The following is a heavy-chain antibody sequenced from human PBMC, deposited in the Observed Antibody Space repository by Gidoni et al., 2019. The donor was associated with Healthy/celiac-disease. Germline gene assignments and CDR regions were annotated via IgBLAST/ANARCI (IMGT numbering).Heavy chain of an antibody. D-gene: IGHD5-12*01. CDR1: GFTFSSHG. Sequence: QVQLVESGGGVVQPGRSLRLSCAASGFTFSSHGMHWVRQAPGKRLEWVAVIWYDGSNKYYADSVKGRFTISRDNSKNTRYLQMNSLRAEDTAVYYCARGGVGYSGFFSPLDYWGQGTLVTVSS. CDR2: IWYDGSNK. V-gene: IGHV3-33*01. J-gene: IGHJ4*02. CDR3: ARGGVGYSGFFSPLDY.